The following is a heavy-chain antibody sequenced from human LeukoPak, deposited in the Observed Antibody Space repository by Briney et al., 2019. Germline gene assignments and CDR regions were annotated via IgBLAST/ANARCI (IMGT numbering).Heavy chain of an antibody. CDR2: INWNGGSI. J-gene: IGHJ6*03. D-gene: IGHD2-2*01. CDR1: GFTFDNSG. Sequence: GGSLRLSCEASGFTFDNSGMSWVRQVPGKGLEWVSGINWNGGSIGYADSVKDRFTISRDNARNSLFLQMHSLRAEDTALYYCAKAGRGSSRIVVVPAALYYMDVWGKGTTVTVSS. CDR3: AKAGRGSSRIVVVPAALYYMDV. V-gene: IGHV3-20*04.